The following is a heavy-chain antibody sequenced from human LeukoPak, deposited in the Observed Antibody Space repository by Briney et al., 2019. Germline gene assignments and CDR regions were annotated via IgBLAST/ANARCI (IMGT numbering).Heavy chain of an antibody. CDR1: GVSFSGYY. CDR3: ARGPPARV. J-gene: IGHJ4*02. Sequence: SETLSLTCAVYGVSFSGYYWSWIRQPPGKGLEWIGEINHSGSNNYNPSLKSGVNISVDTSKNQFSLKLISVTAAATAVYYCARGPPARVWGQGTLVTVSS. V-gene: IGHV4-34*01. CDR2: INHSGSN.